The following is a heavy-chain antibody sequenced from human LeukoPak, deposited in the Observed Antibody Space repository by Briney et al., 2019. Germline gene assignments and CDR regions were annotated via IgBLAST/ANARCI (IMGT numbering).Heavy chain of an antibody. CDR1: GFSFSSYG. Sequence: GRSLRLSCAASGFSFSSYGMHWVRQAPGKGLEWVAVIWYDGSNKYYADSVKGRFTISRDNSKNTLYLQMNSLRAEDTAVYYCAREVGSEHYFDYRGQGTLVTVSS. D-gene: IGHD2-15*01. J-gene: IGHJ4*02. CDR3: AREVGSEHYFDY. V-gene: IGHV3-33*01. CDR2: IWYDGSNK.